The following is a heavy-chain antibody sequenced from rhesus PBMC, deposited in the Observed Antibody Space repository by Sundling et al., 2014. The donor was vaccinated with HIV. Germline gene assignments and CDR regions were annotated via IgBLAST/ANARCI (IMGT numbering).Heavy chain of an antibody. Sequence: QVQLQESGPGLVKPSETLSLTCAVSGGSVSDSYYWSWIRQPPGKGLEWIGYIYGGSTTTKYNPSLKSRVTISKDTSKNHFSLKVRSLTAADTAVYYCARDVNTLTSYWGQGLLVTVSS. CDR3: ARDVNTLTSY. V-gene: IGHV4S10*01. J-gene: IGHJ4*01. CDR1: GGSVSDSYY. CDR2: IYGGSTTT. D-gene: IGHD4-23*01.